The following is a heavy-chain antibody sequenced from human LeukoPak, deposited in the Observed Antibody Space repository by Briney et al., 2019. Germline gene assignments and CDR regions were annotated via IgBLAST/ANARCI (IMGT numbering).Heavy chain of an antibody. CDR3: ARGAYYDYVWGSYRSQTYYFDY. CDR1: GGSLSSYF. CDR2: IYYSGST. Sequence: PSETLSLTCSVSGGSLSSYFWSWIRQPPGKGLEWIGYIYYSGSTNYNPSLKSRVTISVDTSKNQFSLKLSSVTAADTAVYYCARGAYYDYVWGSYRSQTYYFDYWGQGTLVTVSS. V-gene: IGHV4-59*08. J-gene: IGHJ4*02. D-gene: IGHD3-16*02.